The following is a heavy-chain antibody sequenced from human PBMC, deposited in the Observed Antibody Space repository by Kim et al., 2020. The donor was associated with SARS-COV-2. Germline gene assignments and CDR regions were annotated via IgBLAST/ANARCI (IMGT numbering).Heavy chain of an antibody. D-gene: IGHD4-17*01. V-gene: IGHV1-46*01. Sequence: QKFQGRVTMTRDTSTSTVYMELSSLRSEDTAVYYCARWRAYGGNSNWFDPWGQGTLVTVSS. J-gene: IGHJ5*02. CDR3: ARWRAYGGNSNWFDP.